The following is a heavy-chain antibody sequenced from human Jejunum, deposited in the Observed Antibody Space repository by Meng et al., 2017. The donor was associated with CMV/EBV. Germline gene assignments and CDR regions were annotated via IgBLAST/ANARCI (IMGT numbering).Heavy chain of an antibody. V-gene: IGHV2-5*02. CDR3: AYRYSYASYWYFDL. D-gene: IGHD3-16*01. CDR2: IYWDDGK. CDR1: GLSLSTAGLG. Sequence: GLSLSTAGLGVGGVRQPPGKALEWLAVIYWDDGKRYSPSLKSRLTISKDTSKNQVVLTMTNMDPVDTAAYYCAYRYSYASYWYFDLWGRGTLVTVSS. J-gene: IGHJ2*01.